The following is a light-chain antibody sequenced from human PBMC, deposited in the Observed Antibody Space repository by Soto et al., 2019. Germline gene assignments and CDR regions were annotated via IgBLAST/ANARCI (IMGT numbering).Light chain of an antibody. CDR2: GAS. J-gene: IGKJ4*01. CDR1: PSVRSNY. Sequence: ETVLTQSPGTLSLSPGERATVSCRASPSVRSNYLAWYHQKPGQALRLLISGASNRATGIPGRFSGSGSGTDFTLTITSLEPEDFAVYFCQQYGGSPLTFGGGTKVEIK. V-gene: IGKV3-20*01. CDR3: QQYGGSPLT.